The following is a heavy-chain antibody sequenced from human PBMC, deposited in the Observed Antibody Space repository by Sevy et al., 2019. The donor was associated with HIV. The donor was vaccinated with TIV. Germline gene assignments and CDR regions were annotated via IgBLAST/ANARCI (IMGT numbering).Heavy chain of an antibody. J-gene: IGHJ3*02. CDR2: ISYDGSNK. CDR3: AKCSHTLYGDYVGGAFDI. Sequence: GGSLRLSCAASGFTFSSYGMHWVRQAPGKGLEWVAVISYDGSNKYYADSVKGRFTISRDNSKNTLYLQMNSLRAEDTAVYYCAKCSHTLYGDYVGGAFDIWGQGTMVTVSS. V-gene: IGHV3-30*18. CDR1: GFTFSSYG. D-gene: IGHD4-17*01.